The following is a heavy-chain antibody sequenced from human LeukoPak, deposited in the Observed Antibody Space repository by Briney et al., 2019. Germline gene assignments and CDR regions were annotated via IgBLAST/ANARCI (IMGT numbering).Heavy chain of an antibody. CDR3: AQGEFLEWLPLDY. D-gene: IGHD3-3*01. CDR1: GGSISSGDYY. Sequence: SETLSLTCTVSGGSISSGDYYWSWIRPPPGKGLEWSGYIYYSGSTYYNPSLKSRVTISVATSKNQFSWKLSSVTAADTAVYYCAQGEFLEWLPLDYWGQGTLVTVSS. CDR2: IYYSGST. V-gene: IGHV4-30-4*08. J-gene: IGHJ4*02.